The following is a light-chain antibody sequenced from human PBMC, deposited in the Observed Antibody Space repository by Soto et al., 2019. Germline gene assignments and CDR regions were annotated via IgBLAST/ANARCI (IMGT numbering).Light chain of an antibody. J-gene: IGKJ1*01. CDR3: QQYNKWWT. CDR2: GAS. V-gene: IGKV3-15*01. Sequence: EIVMTQSPATLSVSPGERATLSCRTSQSVSSSLAWYQQKPGRAPRLLIYGASTRATGIPARFSGSGSGTEFTLTISSLQSEDFAVYYCQQYNKWWTFGQGTKVDIK. CDR1: QSVSSS.